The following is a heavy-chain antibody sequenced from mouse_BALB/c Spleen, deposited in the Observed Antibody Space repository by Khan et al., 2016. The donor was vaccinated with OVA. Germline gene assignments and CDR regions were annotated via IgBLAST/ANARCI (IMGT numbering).Heavy chain of an antibody. CDR2: ISYSGNT. CDR1: GYSITSDYA. D-gene: IGHD1-2*01. V-gene: IGHV3-2*02. J-gene: IGHJ2*01. Sequence: EVKLLESGPGLVKPSQSLSLTCTVTGYSITSDYAWNWIRQFPGNKLEWMGYISYSGNTKYNPSLKSRISITRDTSKNQFFLQLNFVTIEDTATYYGARIHGSDFDYWGQGTTLTVSS. CDR3: ARIHGSDFDY.